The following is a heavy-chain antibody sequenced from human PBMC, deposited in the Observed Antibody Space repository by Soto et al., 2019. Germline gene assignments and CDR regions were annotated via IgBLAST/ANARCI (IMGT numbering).Heavy chain of an antibody. CDR2: ISWNSGSI. Sequence: GGSLRLSCAASGFTFDDYAMHWVRQAPGKGLEWVSGISWNSGSIGYADSVKGRFTISRDNAKNSLYLQMNSLRAEDTALYYCAKDLSEGGVGFDYWGQGTLVTVSS. D-gene: IGHD1-26*01. CDR1: GFTFDDYA. V-gene: IGHV3-9*01. CDR3: AKDLSEGGVGFDY. J-gene: IGHJ4*02.